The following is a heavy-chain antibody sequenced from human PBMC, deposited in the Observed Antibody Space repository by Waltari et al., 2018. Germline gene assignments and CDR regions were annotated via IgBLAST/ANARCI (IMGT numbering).Heavy chain of an antibody. CDR2: ISSRSDNI. CDR1: GFTFSSYH. J-gene: IGHJ4*02. Sequence: EVQVVESGGGLVKPGGSLRLSCQASGFTFSSYHMNWVRRAAGKGLEWVSSISSRSDNIYYADSVQGRFTISRDNAKNSLYLQMNSLRAEDTAVYYCARASRNVVPTVSDYWGQGTLVTVSS. V-gene: IGHV3-21*01. D-gene: IGHD4-17*01. CDR3: ARASRNVVPTVSDY.